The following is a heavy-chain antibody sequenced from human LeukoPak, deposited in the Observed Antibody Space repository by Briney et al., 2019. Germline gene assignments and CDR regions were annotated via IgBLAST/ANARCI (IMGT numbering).Heavy chain of an antibody. CDR2: IKQDGSEK. J-gene: IGHJ6*02. V-gene: IGHV3-7*01. CDR3: ARDPPRLLWFGELSYGMDV. CDR1: GFTFSSYW. Sequence: PGGSLRLSCAASGFTFSSYWMSWVRQAPGKGLEWVANIKQDGSEKYYVDSVKGRFTISRDNAKNSLYLQMNSLRAEDTAVYCCARDPPRLLWFGELSYGMDVWGQGTTVTVSS. D-gene: IGHD3-10*01.